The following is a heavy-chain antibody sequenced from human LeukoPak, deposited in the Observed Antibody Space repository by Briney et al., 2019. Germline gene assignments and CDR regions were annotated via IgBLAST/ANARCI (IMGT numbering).Heavy chain of an antibody. V-gene: IGHV3-7*01. CDR2: IKQDGSER. CDR1: GFTLSSYA. J-gene: IGHJ4*02. Sequence: GGSLRLSCAASGFTLSSYAMSWVRQAPGKGLEWVANIKQDGSERYYVDSVKGRFTISRDNAKNSLYLQMNSLRAEDTAVYYCARYGGSYYFDNWGQGTLVTVSS. D-gene: IGHD1-26*01. CDR3: ARYGGSYYFDN.